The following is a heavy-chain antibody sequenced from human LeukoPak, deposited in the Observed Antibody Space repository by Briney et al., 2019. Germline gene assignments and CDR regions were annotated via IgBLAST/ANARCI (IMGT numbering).Heavy chain of an antibody. CDR3: TSLSDAIESFGTTNY. V-gene: IGHV3-23*01. Sequence: GGALRLSCAASGFTFSSYAMSWLRQAPGEGLEWVSVIRRSGGNTHYTDPVTGRFTISRDNSKNTLYLQMNSMRAEDTAVYYCTSLSDAIESFGTTNYWGQGTLVTVSS. J-gene: IGHJ4*02. CDR2: IRRSGGNT. CDR1: GFTFSSYA. D-gene: IGHD2-8*01.